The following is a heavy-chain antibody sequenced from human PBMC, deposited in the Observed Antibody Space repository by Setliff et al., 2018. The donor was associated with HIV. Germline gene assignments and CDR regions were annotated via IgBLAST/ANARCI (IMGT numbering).Heavy chain of an antibody. D-gene: IGHD6-6*01. CDR2: ISWNSGTI. CDR3: AGNGRQLVRGEFGY. CDR1: GFTFHDYA. J-gene: IGHJ4*02. Sequence: GGSLRLSCAAAGFTFHDYAMHWVRQAPGKGLEWVSGISWNSGTIGYADSVKGRFTISRDNAKNSLYLQMNSLRAEDTAVYYCAGNGRQLVRGEFGYWGQGTLVTVSS. V-gene: IGHV3-9*01.